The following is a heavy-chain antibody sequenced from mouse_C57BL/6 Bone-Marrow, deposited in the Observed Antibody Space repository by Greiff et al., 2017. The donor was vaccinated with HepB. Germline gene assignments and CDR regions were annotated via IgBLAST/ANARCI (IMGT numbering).Heavy chain of an antibody. CDR2: INPNYGTT. J-gene: IGHJ1*03. CDR3: ARKGVIWLRRDWYFDV. V-gene: IGHV1-39*01. Sequence: VQLQQSGPELVKPGASVKISCKASGYSFTDYNMNWVKQSNGKSLEWIGVINPNYGTTSYNQKFKGKATLTVDQSSSTAYMQLNSLTSEDSAVYYCARKGVIWLRRDWYFDVWGTGTTVTVSS. CDR1: GYSFTDYN. D-gene: IGHD2-2*01.